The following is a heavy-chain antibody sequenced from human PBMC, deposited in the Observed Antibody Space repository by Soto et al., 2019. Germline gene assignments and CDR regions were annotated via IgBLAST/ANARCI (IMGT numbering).Heavy chain of an antibody. CDR3: ARGLSGASAYFDY. Sequence: ASVKVSCKASGCTFSSYAISWVRQAPGQGLEWMGGIIPIFGTANYAQKFQGRVTITADESTSTAYMELSSLRSEDTAVYYCARGLSGASAYFDYGGQGTRVTAPQ. V-gene: IGHV1-69*13. CDR1: GCTFSSYA. J-gene: IGHJ4*02. D-gene: IGHD3-10*01. CDR2: IIPIFGTA.